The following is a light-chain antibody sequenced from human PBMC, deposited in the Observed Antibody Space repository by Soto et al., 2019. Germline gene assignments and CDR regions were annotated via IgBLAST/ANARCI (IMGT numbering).Light chain of an antibody. CDR1: SSNIGGNS. J-gene: IGLJ1*01. CDR2: DDD. V-gene: IGLV1-51*01. CDR3: GSWDSSLSAYV. Sequence: QSVMTQPPSVSAAPGQKVTISCSGSSSNIGGNSVSWYQQLPGTAPKLLIYDDDKRPSGIPDRFSGSKSGTSATLGITGFQTGDEAHYYCGSWDSSLSAYVFATGTKLTVL.